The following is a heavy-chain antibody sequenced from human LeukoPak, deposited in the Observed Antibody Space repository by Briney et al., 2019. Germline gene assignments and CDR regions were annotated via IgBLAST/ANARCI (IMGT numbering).Heavy chain of an antibody. CDR3: AKGYDILTGYYTAFDI. J-gene: IGHJ3*02. D-gene: IGHD3-9*01. Sequence: PGGSLRLSCAASGFTFSSYAMSWVRQAPGKGLEWVSAISGRGGSTYYADSVKGRFTISRDNSKNTLYLQMNSLRAEDTAVYYCAKGYDILTGYYTAFDIWGQGTMVTVSS. V-gene: IGHV3-23*01. CDR1: GFTFSSYA. CDR2: ISGRGGST.